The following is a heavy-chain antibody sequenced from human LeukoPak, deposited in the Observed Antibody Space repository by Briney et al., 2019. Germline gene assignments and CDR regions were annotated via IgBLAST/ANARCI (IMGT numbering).Heavy chain of an antibody. D-gene: IGHD3-22*01. CDR1: GFTFDDYA. CDR3: AKGSSGYLSSCSDY. Sequence: PGGSLRLSCAASGFTFDDYAMHWVRQAPGKGLEWVSGISWNSGSIGYADSVKGRFTISRDNAKNSLYLQMNSLRAEDTALYYCAKGSSGYLSSCSDYWGQGTLVTVSS. V-gene: IGHV3-9*01. J-gene: IGHJ4*02. CDR2: ISWNSGSI.